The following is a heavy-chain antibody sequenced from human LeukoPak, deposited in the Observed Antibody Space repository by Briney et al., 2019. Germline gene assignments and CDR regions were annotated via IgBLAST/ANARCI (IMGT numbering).Heavy chain of an antibody. V-gene: IGHV3-23*01. CDR2: ISGSGGST. CDR3: AVSNNGFFDI. D-gene: IGHD1/OR15-1a*01. J-gene: IGHJ3*02. Sequence: PGGSLRLSCAASGFTFSSYAMSWVRQAPGKGLEWVSAISGSGGSTYYADSVKGRFTISRDNAKNSLYLQMNSLRAEDTAVYYCAVSNNGFFDIWGQGTMVTVSS. CDR1: GFTFSSYA.